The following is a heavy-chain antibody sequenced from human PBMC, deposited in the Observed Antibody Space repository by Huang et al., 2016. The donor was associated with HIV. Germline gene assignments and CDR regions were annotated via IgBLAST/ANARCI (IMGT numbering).Heavy chain of an antibody. V-gene: IGHV1-18*01. J-gene: IGHJ4*02. Sequence: QVQLVQSGAEVKKPGASVKVSCKASGYTFTSYGISWVRQAPGQGLEWRGWSSADNGHTNYAQKLQGRVTMTTETSTSTAYMERRSLRSDDTAVYYCARDRGAVAGTSPGYWGQGTLVTVSS. D-gene: IGHD6-19*01. CDR1: GYTFTSYG. CDR3: ARDRGAVAGTSPGY. CDR2: SSADNGHT.